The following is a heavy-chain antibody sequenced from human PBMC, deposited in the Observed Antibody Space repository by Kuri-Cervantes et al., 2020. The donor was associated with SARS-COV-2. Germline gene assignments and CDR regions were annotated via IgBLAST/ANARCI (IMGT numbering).Heavy chain of an antibody. Sequence: GESLKISCAASGFTFSSYSMNWVRQAPGKGLEWVSDISGSGGSTYYADSVKGRFTISRDNSKNTLYLQMNSLRAEDTAVYYCAKPKPTFIVVPAASYYYMDVWGKGTTVTVSS. CDR3: AKPKPTFIVVPAASYYYMDV. CDR1: GFTFSSYS. D-gene: IGHD2-2*01. V-gene: IGHV3-23*01. CDR2: ISGSGGST. J-gene: IGHJ6*03.